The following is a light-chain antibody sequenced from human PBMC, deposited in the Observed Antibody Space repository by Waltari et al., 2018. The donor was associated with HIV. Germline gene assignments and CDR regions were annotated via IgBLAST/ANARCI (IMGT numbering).Light chain of an antibody. CDR3: LLSYQGAVI. CDR2: DIT. Sequence: QAVVTQEPSLTVSPGGTVTLTGASRTVAVTSGHRPYWFQQRPGQPPRALIFDITNRHSWTPARFSGSLAGGKAALTLSGAQPEDESDYYCLLSYQGAVIFGGGTRLTVL. CDR1: TVAVTSGHR. J-gene: IGLJ2*01. V-gene: IGLV7-46*01.